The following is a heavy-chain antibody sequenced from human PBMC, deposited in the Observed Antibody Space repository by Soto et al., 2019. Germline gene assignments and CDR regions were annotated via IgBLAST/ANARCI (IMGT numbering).Heavy chain of an antibody. V-gene: IGHV3-15*01. Sequence: GGSLRLSCAASGFTFSNAWMSWVRQAPGKGLEWVGRIKSKTDGGTTDYAAPVKGRFTISRDDSKNTLYLQMNSLKTEDTAVYYCTTRQIVLLVYATDYWGQGTLVTVS. CDR3: TTRQIVLLVYATDY. CDR1: GFTFSNAW. J-gene: IGHJ4*02. CDR2: IKSKTDGGTT. D-gene: IGHD2-8*01.